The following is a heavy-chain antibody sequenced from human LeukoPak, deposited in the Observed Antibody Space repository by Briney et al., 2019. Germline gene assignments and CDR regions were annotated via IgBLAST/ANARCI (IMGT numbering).Heavy chain of an antibody. V-gene: IGHV3-33*01. Sequence: GGSLRLSCAASGFAASEFTFSSYGMHWVRQAPGKGLEWVAVIWYDGSNKYYADSVKGRFTISRDNSKNTLYLQMNSLRAEDTAVYYCTRGLGLWYFDLWGRGTLVTVSS. CDR1: GFAASEFTFSSYG. D-gene: IGHD7-27*01. CDR2: IWYDGSNK. J-gene: IGHJ2*01. CDR3: TRGLGLWYFDL.